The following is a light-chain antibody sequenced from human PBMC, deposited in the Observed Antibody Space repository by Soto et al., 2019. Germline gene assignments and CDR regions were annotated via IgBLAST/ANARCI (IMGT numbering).Light chain of an antibody. V-gene: IGKV3-11*01. J-gene: IGKJ1*01. CDR3: QQRSYLVT. CDR1: QSVSSF. Sequence: EIVLTQSPATLSLSPGERATLTCRASQSVSSFLAWYQQKPGQAPRLLIYDASNRATGIPARFSGSGSGTDFPLTISSLEPEDCADYYCQQRSYLVTFGQGTKVEIK. CDR2: DAS.